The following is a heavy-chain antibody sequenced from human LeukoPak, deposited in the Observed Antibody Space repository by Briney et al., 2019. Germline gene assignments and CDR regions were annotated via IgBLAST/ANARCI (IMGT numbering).Heavy chain of an antibody. J-gene: IGHJ4*02. V-gene: IGHV3-23*01. Sequence: GGSLRLSCAASGFTFSSYAMSWVRQAPGEGLEWVSAISGSGGVTYYADSVRGRFTISRDNSKNTLYLQVNSLRAEDTAVYYSAKKVGATWLDYWGRGTLVTVS. CDR1: GFTFSSYA. D-gene: IGHD1-26*01. CDR2: ISGSGGVT. CDR3: AKKVGATWLDY.